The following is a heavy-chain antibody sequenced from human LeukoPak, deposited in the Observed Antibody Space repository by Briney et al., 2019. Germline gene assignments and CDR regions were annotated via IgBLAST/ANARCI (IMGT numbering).Heavy chain of an antibody. CDR1: GFTFDDYA. V-gene: IGHV3-9*03. D-gene: IGHD2-2*01. J-gene: IGHJ4*02. CDR2: ISWNSGSI. CDR3: AKGYQLLSTPTFDY. Sequence: GGSLRLSCAASGFTFDDYAMHWVRHAPGKGLGWVSGISWNSGSIGYADSVKGRFTISRDNAKNSLYLQMNSLRAEDMALYYCAKGYQLLSTPTFDYWGQGTLVTVSS.